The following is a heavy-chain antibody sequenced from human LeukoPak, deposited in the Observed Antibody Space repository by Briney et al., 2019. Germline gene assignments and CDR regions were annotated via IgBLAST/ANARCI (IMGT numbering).Heavy chain of an antibody. Sequence: PSETLSLTCTVSGGSISSSSYYWGWIRQPPGKGLEWIGSIYYSGSTYYNPSLKSRVTISVDTSKNQFSLKLSSVTAADTAVYYCARRRHYYGSGSPGYYYYYGMDVWGQGTTVTISS. CDR1: GGSISSSSYY. J-gene: IGHJ6*02. D-gene: IGHD3-10*01. CDR2: IYYSGST. CDR3: ARRRHYYGSGSPGYYYYYGMDV. V-gene: IGHV4-39*01.